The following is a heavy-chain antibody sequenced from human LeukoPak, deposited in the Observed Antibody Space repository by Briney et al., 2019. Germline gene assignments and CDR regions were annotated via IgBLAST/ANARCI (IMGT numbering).Heavy chain of an antibody. CDR3: ARGGSNWYYFDY. V-gene: IGHV3-30*03. CDR1: GFTFSIYG. Sequence: PGRSLRLSCAASGFTFSIYGMHWVRQAPGKGLEWVAFTSNDRTTKYYADAVKGRFTISRDNFKNTLFLQGNSLRPEDTAVYYCARGGSNWYYFDYWGQGTLVTVSS. J-gene: IGHJ4*02. D-gene: IGHD6-13*01. CDR2: TSNDRTTK.